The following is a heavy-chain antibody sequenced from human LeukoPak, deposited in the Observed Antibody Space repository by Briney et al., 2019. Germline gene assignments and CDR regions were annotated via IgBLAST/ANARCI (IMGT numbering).Heavy chain of an antibody. J-gene: IGHJ4*02. Sequence: GGSLRLSCAASGSTVSSNYMGWVRQAPGKGLEWVSVIYSGGSTYYADYVKGRFTISRDNSKNSLFVQMNSLRAEDTAVYFCAKSRSGSANWALQIFDNWGQGTLVTVSS. CDR3: AKSRSGSANWALQIFDN. CDR1: GSTVSSNY. CDR2: IYSGGST. V-gene: IGHV3-53*01. D-gene: IGHD1-1*01.